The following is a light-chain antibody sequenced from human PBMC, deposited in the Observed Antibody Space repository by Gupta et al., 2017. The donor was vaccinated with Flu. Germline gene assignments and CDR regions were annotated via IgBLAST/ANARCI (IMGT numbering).Light chain of an antibody. J-gene: IGLJ2*01. CDR2: EVT. Sequence: QSALTQPASVSGSPGQSITTSCTGTSSDVGGYNYVSWYQQHPGKAPKLMIYEVTYRPSGVPDRFSGSKSGNTASLTISGLQAEDEAVYYCISYRPYTETSTLVFGGGTKLTVL. V-gene: IGLV2-14*01. CDR3: ISYRPYTETSTLV. CDR1: SSDVGGYNY.